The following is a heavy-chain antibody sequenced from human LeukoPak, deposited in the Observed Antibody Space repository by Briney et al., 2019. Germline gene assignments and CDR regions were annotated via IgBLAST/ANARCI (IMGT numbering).Heavy chain of an antibody. CDR3: ARAPRQRSYYYYGMDV. CDR2: IIPILGIA. Sequence: GASVKVSCKASGGTFSSYAISWVRQAPGQELEWMGRIIPILGIANYAQKFQGRVTITADKSTSTAYMELSSLRSEDTAVYYCARAPRQRSYYYYGMDVWGQGTTVTVSS. J-gene: IGHJ6*02. CDR1: GGTFSSYA. V-gene: IGHV1-69*04.